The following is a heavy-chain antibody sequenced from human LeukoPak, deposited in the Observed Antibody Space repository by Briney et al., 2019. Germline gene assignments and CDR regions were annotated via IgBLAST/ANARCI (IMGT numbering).Heavy chain of an antibody. J-gene: IGHJ3*02. D-gene: IGHD3-22*01. CDR2: IYYSGST. CDR1: GGSIISYY. V-gene: IGHV4-59*08. Sequence: SETLSLTCTVSGGSIISYYWSWIRQPPPKGQEWIGYIYYSGSTNYNPSLKSRVTISVDTSKNQFSLKLSSVTAADTAVYFCARGPYSYDSSGAFDIWGQGTMVTVSS. CDR3: ARGPYSYDSSGAFDI.